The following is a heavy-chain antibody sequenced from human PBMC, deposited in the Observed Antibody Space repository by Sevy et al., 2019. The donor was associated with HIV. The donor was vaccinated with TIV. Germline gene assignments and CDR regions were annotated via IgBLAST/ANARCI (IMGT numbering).Heavy chain of an antibody. D-gene: IGHD6-19*01. J-gene: IGHJ4*02. V-gene: IGHV3-48*03. CDR2: ISSSGSTI. CDR3: AGLAVAGLYFDY. Sequence: GGSLRLSCAASGFTFSSHEMNWLRQAPGKGLEWVSYISSSGSTIYYADSVKGRFTISRDNAKNSLYLQMNSLRAEDTAVYYCAGLAVAGLYFDYWGQRTLVTVSS. CDR1: GFTFSSHE.